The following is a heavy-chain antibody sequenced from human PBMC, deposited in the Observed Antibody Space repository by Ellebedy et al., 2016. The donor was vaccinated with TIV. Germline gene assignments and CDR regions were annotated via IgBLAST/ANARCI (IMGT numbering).Heavy chain of an antibody. D-gene: IGHD4-17*01. CDR2: ISSDGSSK. CDR1: GFTFSTYA. CDR3: ARGGLYGTSVEGFDY. V-gene: IGHV3-30-3*01. Sequence: GESLKISCAASGFTFSTYAVHWVRQAPDKGLEWVAVISSDGSSKYYADSVKGRFTMSRDNSTNTLYLQMNSLRPEDTAVYYCARGGLYGTSVEGFDYWGQGTLVTVSS. J-gene: IGHJ4*02.